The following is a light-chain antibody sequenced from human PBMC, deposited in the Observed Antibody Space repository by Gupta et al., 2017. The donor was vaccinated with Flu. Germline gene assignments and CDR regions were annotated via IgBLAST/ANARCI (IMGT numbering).Light chain of an antibody. CDR1: SSNIGAGYD. J-gene: IGLJ3*02. Sequence: QSVLTQPPPVSGAPGQRVTISCTGSSSNIGAGYDVHWYQQLPGTAPKLLIYGNSNRPSGVPDRFSGSKSGTSASLAITGLQAEDEADYYCQSYDSSLSAPVFGGGTKLTVL. CDR3: QSYDSSLSAPV. V-gene: IGLV1-40*01. CDR2: GNS.